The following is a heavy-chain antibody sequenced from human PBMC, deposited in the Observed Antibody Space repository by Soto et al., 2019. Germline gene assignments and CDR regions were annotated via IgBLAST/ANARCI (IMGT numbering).Heavy chain of an antibody. CDR3: AREGLEVVTASRNGAFDI. CDR2: IYYSGST. Sequence: PSETLSLTCTVSGGSISSYYWSWIRQPPGKGLEWIGYIYYSGSTNYNPSLKSRVTISVDTSKNQFSLKLSSVTAADTAVYYCAREGLEVVTASRNGAFDIWGQGTMVTVSS. CDR1: GGSISSYY. V-gene: IGHV4-59*01. J-gene: IGHJ3*02. D-gene: IGHD2-21*02.